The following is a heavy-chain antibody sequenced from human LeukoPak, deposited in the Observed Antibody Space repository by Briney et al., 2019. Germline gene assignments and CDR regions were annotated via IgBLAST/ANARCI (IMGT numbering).Heavy chain of an antibody. V-gene: IGHV3-33*01. CDR1: GFTFSSYG. D-gene: IGHD6-19*01. CDR3: ARDGEGIAVAGIDY. J-gene: IGHJ4*02. Sequence: GGSLRLSCAASGFTFSSYGMHWVRQAPGKGLEWVAVIWYDGSNKYYADSVKGRFTISRDNSKNTLYLQMNSLRAEDTAVYYCARDGEGIAVAGIDYWGQGILVTVSS. CDR2: IWYDGSNK.